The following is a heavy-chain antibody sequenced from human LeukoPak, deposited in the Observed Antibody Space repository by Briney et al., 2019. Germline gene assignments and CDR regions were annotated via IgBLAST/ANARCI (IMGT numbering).Heavy chain of an antibody. CDR2: IKPNGIEK. J-gene: IGHJ3*02. CDR1: GFTFSNYW. CDR3: ARDLDTYVLLIAYDTFDN. D-gene: IGHD2-21*01. Sequence: PGGSLRLSCEGSGFTFSNYWMTWVRQAPGKGLEWVAYIKPNGIEKHYADSVEGRFTISRDNAKNSLYLQMNSLRAEDTAVYYCARDLDTYVLLIAYDTFDNWGQGTIVTVSS. V-gene: IGHV3-7*01.